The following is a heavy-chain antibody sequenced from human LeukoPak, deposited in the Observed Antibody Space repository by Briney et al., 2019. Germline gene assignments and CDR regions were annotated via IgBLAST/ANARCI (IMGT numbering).Heavy chain of an antibody. Sequence: SVKVSCKASGGTFSSYAISWVRQAPGQGLEWMGRIIPILGIANYAQKFQGRVTITADKSTSTAYMELSSLRSEDTAVYYCARRGQYQLPDLDYWGQGTLVTVSS. CDR2: IIPILGIA. V-gene: IGHV1-69*04. D-gene: IGHD2-2*01. J-gene: IGHJ4*02. CDR3: ARRGQYQLPDLDY. CDR1: GGTFSSYA.